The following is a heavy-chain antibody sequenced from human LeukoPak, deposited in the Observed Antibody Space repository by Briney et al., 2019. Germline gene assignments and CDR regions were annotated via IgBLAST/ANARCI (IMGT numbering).Heavy chain of an antibody. Sequence: GASVKVSCKASGYTFSNYYMHWVRQATGQGLEWMGWMNPNSGNTGYAQKFQGRVTITRNTSISTAYMELSSLRSEDTAVYYCARGNYDFWSGYYSPYYYYYYMDVWGKGTTVTVSS. CDR2: MNPNSGNT. CDR1: GYTFSNYY. V-gene: IGHV1-8*03. CDR3: ARGNYDFWSGYYSPYYYYYYMDV. J-gene: IGHJ6*03. D-gene: IGHD3-3*01.